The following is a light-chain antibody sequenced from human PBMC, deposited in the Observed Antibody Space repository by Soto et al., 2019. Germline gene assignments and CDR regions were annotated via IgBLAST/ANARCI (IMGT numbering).Light chain of an antibody. CDR3: AAWDDSLRCPV. CDR2: SSN. V-gene: IGLV1-44*01. Sequence: QSVLTQPPSASGTPGQRVTVSCSGSRSNIGSNTVNWYQQFPGTAPKLLIYSSNKRPSGVTDRCSGSQSGTSASLAISGLQPEDEADYYCAAWDDSLRCPVFGGGTKVTVL. J-gene: IGLJ2*01. CDR1: RSNIGSNT.